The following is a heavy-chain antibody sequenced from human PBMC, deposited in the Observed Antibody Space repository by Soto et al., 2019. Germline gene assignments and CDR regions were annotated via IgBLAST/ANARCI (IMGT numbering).Heavy chain of an antibody. J-gene: IGHJ5*02. CDR2: IYYSGST. CDR1: GGSISSSSYY. D-gene: IGHD1-26*01. CDR3: ARHTYGDIVGAINNWFDP. Sequence: PSETLSLTCTVSGGSISSSSYYWGWIRQSPGKGLEWIGSIYYSGSTYYNPSLKSRVTISVDTSKNQFSLKLSSVTAADTAVYYCARHTYGDIVGAINNWFDPWGQGTLVTVSS. V-gene: IGHV4-39*01.